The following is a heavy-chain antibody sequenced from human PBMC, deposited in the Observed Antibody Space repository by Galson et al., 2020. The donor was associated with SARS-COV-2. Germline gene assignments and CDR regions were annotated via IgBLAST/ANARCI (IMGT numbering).Heavy chain of an antibody. CDR1: GFTFRNHA. CDR2: TGDGT. V-gene: IGHV3-23*01. D-gene: IGHD2-8*01. CDR3: ARQAGYGTTGVCCKFDA. Sequence: TGGSLRLSCVASGFTFRNHAMTWVRQAPGKGLEWVSTTGDGTYYADSVNGRFTITRDNYNNTLFLQMNILRPDDTAVYYCARQAGYGTTGVCCKFDAWGQGTRVTGSS. J-gene: IGHJ5*02.